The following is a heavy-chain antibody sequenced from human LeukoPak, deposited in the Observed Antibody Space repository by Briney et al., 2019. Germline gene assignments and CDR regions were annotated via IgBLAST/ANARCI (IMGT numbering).Heavy chain of an antibody. J-gene: IGHJ3*02. CDR1: GGTFSSYA. V-gene: IGHV1-69*13. D-gene: IGHD2-15*01. Sequence: SVKVSCKASGGTFSSYAISWVRQAPGQGLEWMGGIIPIFGTANYAQKFQGRVTITADESTCTAYMELSSLRSEDTAVYYCASRASLDIVVVVAGAHNDAFDIWGRGTKVTVSS. CDR2: IIPIFGTA. CDR3: ASRASLDIVVVVAGAHNDAFDI.